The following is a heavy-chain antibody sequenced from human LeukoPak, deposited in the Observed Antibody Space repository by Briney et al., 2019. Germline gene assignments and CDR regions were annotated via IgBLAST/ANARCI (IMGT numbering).Heavy chain of an antibody. V-gene: IGHV1-8*03. CDR2: MNPNSGNT. J-gene: IGHJ4*02. CDR1: GYTFTSYD. D-gene: IGHD5-18*01. CDR3: ARVQGGYSYGPFDY. Sequence: ASVKVSCKASGYTFTSYDINWVRQATGQGLEWRGWMNPNSGNTGYAQKFQGRVTITRNTSISTAYMELSSLRSEDTAVYYCARVQGGYSYGPFDYWGQGTLVTVSS.